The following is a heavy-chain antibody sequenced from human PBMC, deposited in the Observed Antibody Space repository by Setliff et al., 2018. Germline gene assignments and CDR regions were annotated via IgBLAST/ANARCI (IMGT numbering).Heavy chain of an antibody. CDR1: GYSFTSYW. J-gene: IGHJ5*02. CDR3: ARHPYYYGSGTYLDNNNRWFDP. Sequence: HGESLKISCKGSGYSFTSYWIGWVRQMPGKGLEWMGIIYPGDSDTRYSPSFQGQVTISADKSISTAYLQWSSLKASDTAMYYCARHPYYYGSGTYLDNNNRWFDPWGQGTLVTVSS. D-gene: IGHD3-10*01. CDR2: IYPGDSDT. V-gene: IGHV5-51*01.